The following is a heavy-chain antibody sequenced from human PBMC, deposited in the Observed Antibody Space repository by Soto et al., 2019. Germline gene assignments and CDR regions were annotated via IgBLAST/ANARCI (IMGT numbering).Heavy chain of an antibody. CDR1: GFPFDPYF. CDR3: AKASDGGWPYYFDS. J-gene: IGHJ4*02. Sequence: PGGSLRLSSVASGFPFDPYFMAWVRQAPGKGLEWVAAIRSNTAVTHYADSMRDRFTISRVNSANTIFLQMNSLRVEDSAVYFCAKASDGGWPYYFDSWGQGALVTVSS. D-gene: IGHD2-15*01. CDR2: IRSNTAVT. V-gene: IGHV3-23*01.